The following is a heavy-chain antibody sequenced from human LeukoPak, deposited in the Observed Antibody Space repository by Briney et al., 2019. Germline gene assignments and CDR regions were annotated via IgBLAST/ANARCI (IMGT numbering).Heavy chain of an antibody. CDR1: GYTFTGYY. CDR3: ARTYYDILTGYGY. D-gene: IGHD3-9*01. J-gene: IGHJ4*02. V-gene: IGHV1-2*02. Sequence: ASVKVSCKASGYTFTGYYIHWVRQAPGQGLEWMGWISPNSGGTNYAQEFQGRVTMTRDTSISTAYMELSRLRSDDTAVYYCARTYYDILTGYGYWGQGTLVTVSS. CDR2: ISPNSGGT.